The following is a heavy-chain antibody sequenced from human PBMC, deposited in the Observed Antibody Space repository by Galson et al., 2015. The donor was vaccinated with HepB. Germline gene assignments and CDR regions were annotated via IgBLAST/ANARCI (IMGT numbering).Heavy chain of an antibody. CDR2: IIPILGIA. Sequence: SVKVSCKASGGTFSSYAISWVRQAPGQGLEWMGGIIPILGIANYAQKFQGRVTITADKSTSTAYMELSSLRSEDTAVYYCARVGPGTRYFQHWGQGTLVTVSS. V-gene: IGHV1-69*10. J-gene: IGHJ1*01. CDR1: GGTFSSYA. CDR3: ARVGPGTRYFQH. D-gene: IGHD1-1*01.